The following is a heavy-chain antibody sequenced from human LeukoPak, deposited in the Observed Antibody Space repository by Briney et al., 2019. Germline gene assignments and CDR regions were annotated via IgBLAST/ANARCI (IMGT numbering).Heavy chain of an antibody. V-gene: IGHV3-7*01. D-gene: IGHD1-26*01. CDR1: GFTFSSYW. CDR3: AKDRSGSSRSSFDY. Sequence: PGGSLRLSCAASGFTFSSYWMSWVRRAPGKGLEWVANIKQDGSEKYYVDSVKGRFTISRDNAKNSLYLQMNSLRAEDTAVYYCAKDRSGSSRSSFDYWGQGTLVTVSS. J-gene: IGHJ4*02. CDR2: IKQDGSEK.